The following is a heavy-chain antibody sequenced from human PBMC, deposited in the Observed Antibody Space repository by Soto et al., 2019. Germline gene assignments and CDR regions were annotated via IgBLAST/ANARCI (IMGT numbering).Heavy chain of an antibody. CDR2: MNWNGGSI. Sequence: HPEGSLRLSCAASGCTLDDSAMHWVRQAPGKGLEKVSGMNWNGGSIGYADSVKGRFTISRDNTKNSLYLQMNSLRPEDTAMYYCAKDMRTSASSQYFHHWRQGTLVIVSS. CDR1: GCTLDDSA. D-gene: IGHD2-2*01. CDR3: AKDMRTSASSQYFHH. J-gene: IGHJ1*01. V-gene: IGHV3-9*01.